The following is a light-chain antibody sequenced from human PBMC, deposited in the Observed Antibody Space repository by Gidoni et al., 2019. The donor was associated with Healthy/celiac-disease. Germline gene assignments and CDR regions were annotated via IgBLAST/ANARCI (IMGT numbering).Light chain of an antibody. CDR3: MQAIQTPLT. J-gene: IGKJ4*01. CDR1: QSLLHSNGYNY. CDR2: LGS. V-gene: IGKV2-28*01. Sequence: IVMTQSPPPLPVTPAEPASIPCRSSQSLLHSNGYNYFDWYLQKPGQSPQLLIYLGSNRASGVPDRFSGSGSGTDFTLKISRVEAEDVGVYYCMQAIQTPLTFGGGTKVEIE.